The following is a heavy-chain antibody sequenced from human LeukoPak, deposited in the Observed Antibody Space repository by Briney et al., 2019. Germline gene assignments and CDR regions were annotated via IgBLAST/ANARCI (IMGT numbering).Heavy chain of an antibody. D-gene: IGHD2-15*01. J-gene: IGHJ3*02. Sequence: GGSLRLSCAASGFTFDNYGMHWVRQAPGKGLEWVAIISYDGSDKYYADSVKGRFTISRDNSKNTLYLQMNSLRAEDTAVYYCARDGGGSPDAFDIWGQGTMVTVSS. CDR1: GFTFDNYG. CDR2: ISYDGSDK. V-gene: IGHV3-30*03. CDR3: ARDGGGSPDAFDI.